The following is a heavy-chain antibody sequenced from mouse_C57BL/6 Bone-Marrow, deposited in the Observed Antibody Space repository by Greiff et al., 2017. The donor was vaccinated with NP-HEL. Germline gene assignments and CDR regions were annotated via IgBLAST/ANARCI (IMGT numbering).Heavy chain of an antibody. CDR2: FHPSDSDT. D-gene: IGHD1-1*01. CDR3: APSAITTVVATDFDV. J-gene: IGHJ1*03. V-gene: IGHV1-74*01. CDR1: GYTFTSYW. Sequence: VQLQQPGAELVKPGASVKVSCKASGYTFTSYWMHWVKQRPGQGLEWIGRFHPSDSDTNYNQKFKGKATLTVDKSSSTAYMQLSSLTSEDSAVYYCAPSAITTVVATDFDVWGTGTTVTVSS.